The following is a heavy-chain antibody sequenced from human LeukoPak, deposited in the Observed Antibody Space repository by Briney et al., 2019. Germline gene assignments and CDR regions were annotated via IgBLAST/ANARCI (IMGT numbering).Heavy chain of an antibody. J-gene: IGHJ4*02. CDR2: IRYDGSNK. CDR3: AKDGYFDRLLVSSRGNYFDY. D-gene: IGHD3-9*01. Sequence: GGSLRLSCAASGFTFSSYGMHWVRQAPGKGLEWVAFIRYDGSNKYYADSVKGRFTISRDNSKNTLYLQMNSLRVEDTAVYYCAKDGYFDRLLVSSRGNYFDYWGQGTLVTVSS. V-gene: IGHV3-30*02. CDR1: GFTFSSYG.